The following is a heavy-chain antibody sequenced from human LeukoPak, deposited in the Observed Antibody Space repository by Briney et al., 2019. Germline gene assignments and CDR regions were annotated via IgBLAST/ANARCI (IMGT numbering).Heavy chain of an antibody. D-gene: IGHD2-2*01. Sequence: SVKVSCKASGGTFSSYAISWVRQAPGQGLEWVGRIIPIFGTANYAQKFQGRVTITTDESTSTAYMELSSLRSEDTAVYYCARGRRYCSSTSCYNSRGYYYYMDVWGKGTTVTVSS. V-gene: IGHV1-69*05. CDR2: IIPIFGTA. CDR1: GGTFSSYA. CDR3: ARGRRYCSSTSCYNSRGYYYYMDV. J-gene: IGHJ6*03.